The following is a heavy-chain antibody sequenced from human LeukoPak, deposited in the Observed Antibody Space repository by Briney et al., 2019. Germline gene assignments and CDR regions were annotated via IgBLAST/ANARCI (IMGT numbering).Heavy chain of an antibody. V-gene: IGHV3-7*01. CDR2: INLDGSEK. CDR1: GFAFSSYW. D-gene: IGHD6-6*01. J-gene: IGHJ4*02. CDR3: ARGSSSSFDF. Sequence: GGSLRLSCAASGFAFSSYWMTWVRQAPGKGLEWVANINLDGSEKYYVDSVKGRFTISRDNAKNSLYLQMNSLRAEDTAVYYCARGSSSSFDFWGQGTLVTVSS.